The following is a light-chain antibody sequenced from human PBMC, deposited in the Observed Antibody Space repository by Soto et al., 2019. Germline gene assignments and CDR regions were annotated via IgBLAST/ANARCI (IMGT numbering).Light chain of an antibody. CDR1: SNDLGSYNL. V-gene: IGLV2-23*01. CDR3: GTWDSSLGAWV. CDR2: EGS. Sequence: QSALTQPASVSGSPGQSITISCTGTSNDLGSYNLVSWYQQHPGKAPKLMIYEGSKRPSGVSNRFSGSKSGNTASLTISGLQAEDEAAYYCGTWDSSLGAWVFGGGTKLTVL. J-gene: IGLJ3*02.